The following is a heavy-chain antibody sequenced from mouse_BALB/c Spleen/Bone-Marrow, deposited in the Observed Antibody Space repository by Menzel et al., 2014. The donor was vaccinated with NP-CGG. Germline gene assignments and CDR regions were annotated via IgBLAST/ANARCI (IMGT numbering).Heavy chain of an antibody. CDR2: IDPANGNT. J-gene: IGHJ3*01. Sequence: DVKLVESGAELVKPGASVKLSCTASGFNIKDTYMHWVKQRPEQGLEWIGRIDPANGNTKYDPKFQGKATITADTSSNTAYLQLSSLTSEDTAVYYCARDYGRTAWFAYWGQGTLVTVSA. CDR3: ARDYGRTAWFAY. D-gene: IGHD1-1*01. V-gene: IGHV14-3*02. CDR1: GFNIKDTY.